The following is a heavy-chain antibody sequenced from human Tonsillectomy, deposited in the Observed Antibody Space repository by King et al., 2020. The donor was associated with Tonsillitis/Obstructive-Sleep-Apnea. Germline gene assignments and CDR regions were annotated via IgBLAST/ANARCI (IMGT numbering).Heavy chain of an antibody. CDR2: IKSDGSST. CDR3: ARVPQDMVATFPYYHYYMDV. CDR1: GFTFSSYW. Sequence: EVQLVESGGGLVQPGGSLRLSCAASGFTFSSYWMHWVRQAPGKGLVWVSRIKSDGSSTTYADSVKGRFTISRDNAKNTVFLQMNSLRAEDTAVYYCARVPQDMVATFPYYHYYMDVWGKGTTVTVSS. J-gene: IGHJ6*03. D-gene: IGHD5-12*01. V-gene: IGHV3-74*03.